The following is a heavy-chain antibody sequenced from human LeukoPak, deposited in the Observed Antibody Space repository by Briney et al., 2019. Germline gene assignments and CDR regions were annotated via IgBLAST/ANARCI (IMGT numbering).Heavy chain of an antibody. CDR3: ARLYGSGSYSLDY. D-gene: IGHD3-10*01. J-gene: IGHJ4*02. CDR2: LYYSGST. Sequence: SETLSLTCTVSGGSISSGGYYWSWIRQHPGKGLEWIGYLYYSGSTYYNPSLKSRVTISVDTSKNQFSLKLSSVTAADTAVYYCARLYGSGSYSLDYWGQGTLVTVSS. V-gene: IGHV4-31*03. CDR1: GGSISSGGYY.